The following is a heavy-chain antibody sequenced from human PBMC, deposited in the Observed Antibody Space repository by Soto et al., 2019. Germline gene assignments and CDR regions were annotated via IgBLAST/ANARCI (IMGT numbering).Heavy chain of an antibody. CDR3: ARGKDLQPTVWGF. V-gene: IGHV4-31*03. Sequence: LSLTCTVSGDSMATGGHYYNWIRQVPGKGLEWIGYVYYSGANHYTPSLRARATISRDTSKNQFSLRLISLTAADTALYYCARGKDLQPTVWGFWGQGIQVTVSS. CDR1: GDSMATGGHY. J-gene: IGHJ4*02. CDR2: VYYSGAN. D-gene: IGHD3-16*01.